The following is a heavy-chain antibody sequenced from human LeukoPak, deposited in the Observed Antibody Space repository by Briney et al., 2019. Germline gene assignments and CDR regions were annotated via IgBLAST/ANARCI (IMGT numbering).Heavy chain of an antibody. CDR3: ARGLRVAPGLDY. CDR1: GGSISSSSYY. CDR2: IYYSGST. D-gene: IGHD3-3*01. Sequence: PSETLSLTCTVSGGSISSSSYYWGWIRQPPGKGLEWIGSIYYSGSTYYNPSLKSRVTISVDTSKNQFSLKLSSVTAADTAVYYCARGLRVAPGLDYWGQGTLVTVSS. V-gene: IGHV4-39*01. J-gene: IGHJ4*02.